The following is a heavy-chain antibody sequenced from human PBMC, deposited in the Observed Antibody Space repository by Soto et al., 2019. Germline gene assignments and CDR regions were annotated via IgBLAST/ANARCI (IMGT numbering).Heavy chain of an antibody. D-gene: IGHD3-10*01. Sequence: PGGSLRLSCAASGFTFSSYTMTWFRQAPGKGLEWFSSISGASSAIYYADSVKGRFTISRGNAKNSLSLQMNTLRDDDTAVYYWGRDSYGSGNYYYYWGQGTLVTVSS. CDR3: GRDSYGSGNYYYY. V-gene: IGHV3-48*02. CDR1: GFTFSSYT. J-gene: IGHJ4*02. CDR2: ISGASSAI.